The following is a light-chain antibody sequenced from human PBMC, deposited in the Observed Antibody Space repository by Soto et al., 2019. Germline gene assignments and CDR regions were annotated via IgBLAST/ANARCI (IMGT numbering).Light chain of an antibody. CDR3: SSYTSSSTQV. V-gene: IGLV2-14*01. CDR1: SSDVGGYNY. CDR2: EVS. J-gene: IGLJ1*01. Sequence: QSVLTQPASVSGSPGQSITISCTGTSSDVGGYNYVSWSQQHPGKAPKLMIYEVSNRPSGVSNRFSGSKSGNTASLTISGLQAEDEADYYCSSYTSSSTQVFGTGTKVTVL.